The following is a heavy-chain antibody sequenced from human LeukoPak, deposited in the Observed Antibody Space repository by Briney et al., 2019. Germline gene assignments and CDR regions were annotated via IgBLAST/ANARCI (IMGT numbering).Heavy chain of an antibody. CDR3: ASAFTIFGVVITEPDY. Sequence: PGGSLRLSCAASGFTFSSYGMHWVRQAPGKGLEWVAFIRYDGSNKYYADSVKGRFTISRDNSKNTLYLQMNSLRAEDTAVYYCASAFTIFGVVITEPDYWGQGTLVTVSS. CDR2: IRYDGSNK. CDR1: GFTFSSYG. V-gene: IGHV3-30*02. J-gene: IGHJ4*02. D-gene: IGHD3-3*01.